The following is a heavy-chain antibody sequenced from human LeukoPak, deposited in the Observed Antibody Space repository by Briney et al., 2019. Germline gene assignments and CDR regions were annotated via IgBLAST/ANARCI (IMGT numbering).Heavy chain of an antibody. CDR3: ARGDYYYGMDV. J-gene: IGHJ6*02. Sequence: SETLSLPCAVYCGSFIGYYWSWVRPPPREGVEWIGEINHSGSTNYNPSLKSRVTISVDTSKNQFSLKLSSVTAADTAVYYCARGDYYYGMDVWGQGTTVTVSS. V-gene: IGHV4-34*01. CDR2: INHSGST. CDR1: CGSFIGYY.